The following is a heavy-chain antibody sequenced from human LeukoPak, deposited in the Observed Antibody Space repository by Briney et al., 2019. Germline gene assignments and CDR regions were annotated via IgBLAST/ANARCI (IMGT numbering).Heavy chain of an antibody. Sequence: SETLSLTCTVSGDSIGSYYWGWIRQPPGKGLEWIGSIRQSGSTYHNPSLRSRVTISVDTSKNQFSLKLTSVTAADTAMYSCAREIRSGYFYFDYWGQGTLVTVSS. CDR2: IRQSGST. CDR1: GDSIGSYY. D-gene: IGHD5-12*01. CDR3: AREIRSGYFYFDY. V-gene: IGHV4-38-2*02. J-gene: IGHJ4*02.